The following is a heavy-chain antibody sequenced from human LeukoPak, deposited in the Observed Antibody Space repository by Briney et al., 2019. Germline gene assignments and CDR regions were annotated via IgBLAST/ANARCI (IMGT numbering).Heavy chain of an antibody. CDR2: IVVGSGNT. Sequence: ASVKVSCKASGFTFTSSAVQWVRQARGQRLEWIGWIVVGSGNTNYAQKFQERVTITRDMSTSTAYMELSSLRSEDTAVYYCARERDYDSSGYPAVWGQGTTVTVSS. V-gene: IGHV1-58*01. J-gene: IGHJ6*02. CDR3: ARERDYDSSGYPAV. CDR1: GFTFTSSA. D-gene: IGHD3-22*01.